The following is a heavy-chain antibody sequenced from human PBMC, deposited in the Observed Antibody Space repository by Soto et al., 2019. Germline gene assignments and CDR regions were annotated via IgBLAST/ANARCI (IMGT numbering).Heavy chain of an antibody. V-gene: IGHV3-30-3*01. CDR3: AREEYGAHYLGY. CDR1: GFIFRNHA. D-gene: IGHD4-17*01. J-gene: IGHJ4*02. CDR2: ISYDASNK. Sequence: GGSLRLSCAASGFIFRNHAMHWVRQAPGKGLEWVAVISYDASNKYYADSVKGRFTISRDNSKNTLYLQMNSLRAEDTAVYYCAREEYGAHYLGYWGQGTLVTVSS.